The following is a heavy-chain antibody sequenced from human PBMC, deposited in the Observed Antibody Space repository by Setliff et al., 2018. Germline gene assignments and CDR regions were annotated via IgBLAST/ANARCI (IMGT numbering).Heavy chain of an antibody. CDR2: INTNTGNP. CDR3: ARGGVRGVIVLPDY. CDR1: GYTFTSYA. J-gene: IGHJ4*02. D-gene: IGHD3-10*01. Sequence: GASVKVSCKASGYTFTSYAMNWVRQAPGQGLEWMGWINTNTGNPTYAQGFTGRFVFSLDTSVSTAYLQISSLKAEDIAVYYCARGGVRGVIVLPDYWGQGTLVTVSS. V-gene: IGHV7-4-1*02.